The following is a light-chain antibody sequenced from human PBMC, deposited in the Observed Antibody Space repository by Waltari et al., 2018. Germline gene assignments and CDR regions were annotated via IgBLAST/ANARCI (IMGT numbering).Light chain of an antibody. J-gene: IGLJ3*02. V-gene: IGLV1-47*01. CDR1: ATNIGVNF. Sequence: QSVLTQPPSASGTPGQRVTISCSGGATNIGVNFVYLYRQLPGTAPKLLLYKNEQRLSGVPDSISGSKSGTSASLVISGLRSDDDADYYCAAWDDRLYTVMFGGGTKLTVL. CDR2: KNE. CDR3: AAWDDRLYTVM.